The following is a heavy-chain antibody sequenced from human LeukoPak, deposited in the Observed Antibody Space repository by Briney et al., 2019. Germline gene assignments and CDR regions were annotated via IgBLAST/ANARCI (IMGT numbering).Heavy chain of an antibody. CDR2: ISAYNGNT. Sequence: GASVKVSCKASGYTFTSYGISWVRQAPGQGLEWMGWISAYNGNTNYAQKLQGRVTMTTDTSTSTAYMELSSLRSEDMAVYYCARWARIATRGAFDIWGQGTMVTVSS. J-gene: IGHJ3*02. D-gene: IGHD6-13*01. CDR1: GYTFTSYG. CDR3: ARWARIATRGAFDI. V-gene: IGHV1-18*03.